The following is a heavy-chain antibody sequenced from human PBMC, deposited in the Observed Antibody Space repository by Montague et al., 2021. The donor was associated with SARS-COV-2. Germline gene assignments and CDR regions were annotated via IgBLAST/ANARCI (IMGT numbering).Heavy chain of an antibody. D-gene: IGHD2-15*01. J-gene: IGHJ4*02. CDR3: TRVHDRSWSDY. Sequence: SSTINYNPFLNSRVTILLDTSKNQFSLNLSSLTSADTAVYYCTRVHDRSWSDYWGQGSLVTVSS. CDR2: SSTI. V-gene: IGHV4-59*01.